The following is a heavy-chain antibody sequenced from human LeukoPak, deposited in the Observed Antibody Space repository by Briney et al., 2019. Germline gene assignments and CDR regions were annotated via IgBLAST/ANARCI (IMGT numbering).Heavy chain of an antibody. CDR1: GGSISSGGYS. CDR2: IYHSGST. J-gene: IGHJ5*02. CDR3: ARGSGGSCYSRGCWFDP. D-gene: IGHD2-15*01. Sequence: SETLSLTCAVSGGSISSGGYSWSWIRQPPGKGLEWIGYIYHSGSTYYNPSLKSRVTISVDRSKNQFSLKLSSVTAADTAVYYCARGSGGSCYSRGCWFDPWGQGTLVTVSS. V-gene: IGHV4-30-2*01.